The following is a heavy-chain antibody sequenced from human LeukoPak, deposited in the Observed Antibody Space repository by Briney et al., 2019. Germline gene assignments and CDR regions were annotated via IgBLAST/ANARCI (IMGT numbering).Heavy chain of an antibody. Sequence: GGSLRSSCAASGFNFASNWMHWVRQTPGKGLMWVSRINSGGSGTSYAGSVEGRFTISRDNAKNTLYLQMNNLRAEDTAMYYCASSLGPLTEYWGQGTLVTVSS. CDR3: ASSLGPLTEY. D-gene: IGHD7-27*01. CDR1: GFNFASNW. J-gene: IGHJ4*01. CDR2: INSGGSGT. V-gene: IGHV3-74*01.